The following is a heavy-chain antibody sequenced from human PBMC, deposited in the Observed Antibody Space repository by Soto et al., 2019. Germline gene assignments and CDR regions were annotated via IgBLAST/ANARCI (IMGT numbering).Heavy chain of an antibody. CDR2: IIPIFGTA. CDR3: ARDMGFGPAADAKLGGSYYYGMDV. Sequence: QVQLVQSGAEVKKPGSSVKVSCKASGGTFSSYAISWVRQAPGQGLEWMGGIIPIFGTANYAQKFQGRATIAEEEYTSRPYMEMSSLSSEDPAVYYWARDMGFGPAADAKLGGSYYYGMDVWGQGTTVTVSS. CDR1: GGTFSSYA. V-gene: IGHV1-69*12. J-gene: IGHJ6*02. D-gene: IGHD2-2*01.